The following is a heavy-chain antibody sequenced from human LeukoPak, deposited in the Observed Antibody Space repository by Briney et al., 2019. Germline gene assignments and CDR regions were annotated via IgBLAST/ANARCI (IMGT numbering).Heavy chain of an antibody. CDR1: GFTFSRYS. CDR2: VSSSSSTI. D-gene: IGHD6-6*01. J-gene: IGHJ4*02. CDR3: AGGESEYTSSGDFVY. V-gene: IGHV3-48*01. Sequence: PGGSLRLSCAASGFTFSRYSMNWVRQAPGKGLEWVSYVSSSSSTIYYGDSVRGRFTVSRDNANNLLYLQMNSLRAEDTAVYYCAGGESEYTSSGDFVYWGQGTLATVSS.